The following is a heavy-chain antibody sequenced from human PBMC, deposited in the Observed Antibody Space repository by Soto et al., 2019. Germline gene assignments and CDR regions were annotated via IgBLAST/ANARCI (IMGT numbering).Heavy chain of an antibody. D-gene: IGHD6-6*01. CDR2: NYYSGIT. J-gene: IGHJ6*02. CDR1: GGSISSSSYY. V-gene: IGHV4-31*03. CDR3: ARGSSIAGLYYGMDV. Sequence: SETLSLTCTVSGGSISSSSYYWGWIRQPPGKGLEWIGYNYYSGITYYNPSLKSRVTISLDTSKNQFSLKLSSVTAADTAVYYCARGSSIAGLYYGMDVWGQGTTVTVSS.